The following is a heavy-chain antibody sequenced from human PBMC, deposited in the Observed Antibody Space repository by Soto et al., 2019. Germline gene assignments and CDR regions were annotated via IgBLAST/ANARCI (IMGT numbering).Heavy chain of an antibody. CDR2: IKQDGSEK. Sequence: EVQLVESGGGLDQRGGSLRLSCAASGFTFSSYWMSWVRQAPGKGLEWVANIKQDGSEKYYVDSVKGRFTISRDNAKNSLYMQMNSLRAEDTAVYYCARDYGDYVPWYFDLWGRGTLVTVSS. CDR3: ARDYGDYVPWYFDL. D-gene: IGHD4-17*01. J-gene: IGHJ2*01. CDR1: GFTFSSYW. V-gene: IGHV3-7*01.